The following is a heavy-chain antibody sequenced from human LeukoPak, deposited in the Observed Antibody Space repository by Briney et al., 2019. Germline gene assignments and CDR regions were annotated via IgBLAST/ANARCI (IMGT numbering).Heavy chain of an antibody. CDR1: GFTFTSSA. J-gene: IGHJ3*01. V-gene: IGHV1-58*01. CDR2: IVVGSGNT. Sequence: AAVKVSCTASGFTFTSSAVQWVRQARGQRRQWIGWIVVGSGNTNYSQKFQERVTITRDMSTSRVYMQLSSLRSEDTAVYYCAAEAAYYYDSRDAFDVWGQGTMVTVSS. D-gene: IGHD3-22*01. CDR3: AAEAAYYYDSRDAFDV.